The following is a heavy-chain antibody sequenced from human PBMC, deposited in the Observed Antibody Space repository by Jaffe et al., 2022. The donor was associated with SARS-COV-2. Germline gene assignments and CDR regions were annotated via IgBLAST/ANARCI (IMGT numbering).Heavy chain of an antibody. CDR3: AYRYSGSYHT. Sequence: QITLKESGPTLVKPTQTLTLACTFSGFSLGTNGVSVGWIRQPPGKALEWLALIYWDGDKRYSPSLKSRLTITTDTSKNHVVLTMTNMDPVDTATYYCAYRYSGSYHTWGQGALVTVSS. D-gene: IGHD3-10*01. J-gene: IGHJ5*02. V-gene: IGHV2-5*02. CDR2: IYWDGDK. CDR1: GFSLGTNGVS.